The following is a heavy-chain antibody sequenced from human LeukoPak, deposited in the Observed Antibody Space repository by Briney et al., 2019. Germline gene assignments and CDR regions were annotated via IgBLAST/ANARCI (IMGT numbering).Heavy chain of an antibody. CDR2: ISYDGGNK. D-gene: IGHD5-18*01. CDR3: ARDSTAMSPLDAFDI. J-gene: IGHJ3*02. V-gene: IGHV3-30*04. CDR1: GVTFSRYT. Sequence: GGSLRLSCAASGVTFSRYTMYWLRQAPGKGLKWVTIISYDGGNKFYTDSVKGRFTISRDNSKNTLYLQMNSLRAEDTAMYYCARDSTAMSPLDAFDIWGQGTMVTVSS.